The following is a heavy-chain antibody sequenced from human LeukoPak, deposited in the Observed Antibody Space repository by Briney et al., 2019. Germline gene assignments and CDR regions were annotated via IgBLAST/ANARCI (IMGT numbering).Heavy chain of an antibody. J-gene: IGHJ6*02. D-gene: IGHD3-22*01. CDR2: ISWNSGSI. CDR1: GFTFNDYA. Sequence: GGSLRLSCAASGFTFNDYAMHWVRQAPGKGLEWVSGISWNSGSIGYADSVKGRFTISRDNAKNSLYLQMNSLRAEDTALYYCAKDMHYDSRGYRRLQQYYYGMDVWGQGTAVSVSS. CDR3: AKDMHYDSRGYRRLQQYYYGMDV. V-gene: IGHV3-9*01.